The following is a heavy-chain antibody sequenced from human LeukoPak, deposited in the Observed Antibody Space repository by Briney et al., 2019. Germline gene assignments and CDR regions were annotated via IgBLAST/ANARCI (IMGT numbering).Heavy chain of an antibody. CDR1: GYTLTELS. CDR3: ATSPRRVPSYYDILPFGY. J-gene: IGHJ4*02. D-gene: IGHD3-9*01. Sequence: ASVKVSCKVSGYTLTELSMHWVRQAPGKGLEWMGGFDPEDGETTYAQKFQGRVTMTEDTSTDTAYMELSSLRSEDTAVYYCATSPRRVPSYYDILPFGYWGQGTLVTVSS. V-gene: IGHV1-24*01. CDR2: FDPEDGET.